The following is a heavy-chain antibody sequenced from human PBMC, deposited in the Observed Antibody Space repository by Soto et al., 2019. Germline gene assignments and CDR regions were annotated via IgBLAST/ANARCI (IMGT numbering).Heavy chain of an antibody. CDR1: GGSMRSSSYY. V-gene: IGHV4-39*01. J-gene: IGHJ4*02. CDR3: ARQLNYDYGDYGLFDY. D-gene: IGHD4-17*01. CDR2: IYFGGRT. Sequence: PSETLSLPFTLSGGSMRSSSYYWGWIRQPPGRGLEWIGRIYFGGRTYYNPSLKSRVTISVDTSKKQLYLKLSSVTAADTAVYYCARQLNYDYGDYGLFDYWGQGTLVTVSS.